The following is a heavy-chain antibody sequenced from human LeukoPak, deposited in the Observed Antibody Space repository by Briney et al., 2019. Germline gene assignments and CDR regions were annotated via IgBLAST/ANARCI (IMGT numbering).Heavy chain of an antibody. CDR3: ARVGPPYYYYYMDF. Sequence: GGSLRLSCAASGFTFSASWMSWVSQAPGKGLEWVANIKQDGSEKYSADSVKGRFTVSRDNAKKLVYLQMNSLTVEDTAVYYCARVGPPYYYYYMDFWGEGTTVTVSS. CDR1: GFTFSASW. J-gene: IGHJ6*03. V-gene: IGHV3-7*01. CDR2: IKQDGSEK.